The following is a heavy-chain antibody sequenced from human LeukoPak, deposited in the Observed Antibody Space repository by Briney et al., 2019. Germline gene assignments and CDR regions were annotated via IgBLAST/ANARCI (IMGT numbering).Heavy chain of an antibody. CDR1: GGSISSYY. CDR2: IYYSGST. Sequence: SETLSLTCTVSGGSISSYYWSWIRQPPGKGLEWIGYIYYSGSTNYNPSLKSRVTISVDTSKNQFSLKLSSVTAADTAVYYCARGGRKRYFDWFNFRFDPWGQGTLVTVSS. J-gene: IGHJ5*02. D-gene: IGHD3-9*01. CDR3: ARGGRKRYFDWFNFRFDP. V-gene: IGHV4-59*01.